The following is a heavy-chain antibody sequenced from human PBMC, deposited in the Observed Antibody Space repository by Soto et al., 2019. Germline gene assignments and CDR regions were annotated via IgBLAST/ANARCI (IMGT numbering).Heavy chain of an antibody. D-gene: IGHD3-22*01. J-gene: IGHJ4*02. CDR1: GVSISSGGYY. CDR3: AREYYYDSSGFDY. CDR2: IYYSGST. Sequence: SETLSLTCTVSGVSISSGGYYWTWIRQHPQKGLEWIGHIYYSGSTYYNPSLKSRVTVSVDTSKNQFSLKLSSVTAAGTAVYYCAREYYYDSSGFDYWGKGTLVTVSS. V-gene: IGHV4-31*03.